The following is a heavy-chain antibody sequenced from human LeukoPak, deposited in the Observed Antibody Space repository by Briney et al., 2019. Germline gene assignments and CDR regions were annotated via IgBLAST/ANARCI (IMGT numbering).Heavy chain of an antibody. CDR3: ARDRGYDFWSGYLDY. D-gene: IGHD3-3*01. Sequence: PGRSLRLSCAASGFTFSSYSMNWVRQAPGKGLEWVSSISSSSSYIYYADSVKGRFTISRDNAKNSLYLQMNSLRAEDTAVYYCARDRGYDFWSGYLDYWGQGTLVTVSS. V-gene: IGHV3-21*01. CDR1: GFTFSSYS. J-gene: IGHJ4*02. CDR2: ISSSSSYI.